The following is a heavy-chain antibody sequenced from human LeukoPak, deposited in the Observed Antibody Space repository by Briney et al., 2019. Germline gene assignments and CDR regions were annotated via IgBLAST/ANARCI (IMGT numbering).Heavy chain of an antibody. D-gene: IGHD5-24*01. CDR3: ARESRDGYNSYDY. V-gene: IGHV1-2*02. J-gene: IGHJ4*02. CDR2: INPNSGGT. CDR1: GYTFTSYD. Sequence: VASVRVSCKASGYTFTSYDINWVRQATGQGLEWMGWINPNSGGTNYAQKFQGRVTMTRDTSISTAYMELSRLRSDDTAVYYCARESRDGYNSYDYWGQGTLVTVSS.